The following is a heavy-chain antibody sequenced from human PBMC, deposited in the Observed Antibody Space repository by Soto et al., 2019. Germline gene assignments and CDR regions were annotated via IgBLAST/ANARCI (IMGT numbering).Heavy chain of an antibody. CDR1: GGSISPYY. D-gene: IGHD6-6*01. V-gene: IGHV4-59*01. CDR2: IYYSGST. CDR3: ARDAVAARSPYYYYYGTDV. J-gene: IGHJ6*04. Sequence: SETLSLTCTVSGGSISPYYWSWIRQPPGKGLEWIGLIYYSGSTNYNPSLKSRVTISVDTSKNQFSLKLSSVTAADTAVYYCARDAVAARSPYYYYYGTDVWGKGTTVTVSS.